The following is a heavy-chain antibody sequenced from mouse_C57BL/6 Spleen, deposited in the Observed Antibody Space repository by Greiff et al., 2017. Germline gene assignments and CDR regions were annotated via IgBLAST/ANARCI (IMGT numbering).Heavy chain of an antibody. CDR2: IDPSDSYT. J-gene: IGHJ3*01. CDR1: GYTFTSYW. V-gene: IGHV1-59*01. CDR3: ARDYYGSSALGAY. Sequence: QVQLKQPGAELVRPGTSVKLSCKASGYTFTSYWMHWVKQRPGQGLEWIGVIDPSDSYTNYNQKFKGKATLTVDTSSSTAYMQLSSLTSEDSAVYYCARDYYGSSALGAYWGQGTLVTVSA. D-gene: IGHD1-1*01.